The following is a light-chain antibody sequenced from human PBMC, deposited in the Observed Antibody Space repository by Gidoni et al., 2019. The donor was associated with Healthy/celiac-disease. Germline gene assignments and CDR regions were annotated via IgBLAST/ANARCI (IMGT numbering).Light chain of an antibody. CDR3: QQYVSSPIT. Sequence: EIVLTQSPDTLSLSPGERATLSCRASQTVSSSYLAWYQQKPGQAPRLLIDGASSRATGIPDRFSGSESGTDFTLTISRLEPEDFAIYYCQQYVSSPITFGQGTRLEIK. V-gene: IGKV3-20*01. CDR1: QTVSSSY. J-gene: IGKJ5*01. CDR2: GAS.